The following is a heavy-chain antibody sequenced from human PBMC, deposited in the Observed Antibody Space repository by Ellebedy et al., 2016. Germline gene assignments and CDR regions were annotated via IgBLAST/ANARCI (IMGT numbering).Heavy chain of an antibody. CDR1: GFTFSSYW. V-gene: IGHV3-74*01. CDR3: AREGISGGYYAPGWYGMDV. CDR2: INSDGSST. D-gene: IGHD3-22*01. Sequence: GESLKISCAASGFTFSSYWMHWVRQAPGKGLVWVSRINSDGSSTSYADSVKGRFTISRDNAKNTLYLQMNSLRAEDTAVYYCAREGISGGYYAPGWYGMDVWGQGTTVTVSS. J-gene: IGHJ6*02.